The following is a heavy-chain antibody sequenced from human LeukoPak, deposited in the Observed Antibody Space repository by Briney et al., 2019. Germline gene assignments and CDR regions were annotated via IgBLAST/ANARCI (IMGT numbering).Heavy chain of an antibody. CDR2: IKQDGSEK. CDR3: ARDSWELTTTYGMDV. D-gene: IGHD1-26*01. Sequence: GGSLRLSCAASGFIFSHYWMSWVRQAPGKGLEWVANIKQDGSEKYYVDSVKGRFTISRDNAKNSLYLQMDSLRAEDTAVYYCARDSWELTTTYGMDVWGQGITVTVSS. CDR1: GFIFSHYW. J-gene: IGHJ6*02. V-gene: IGHV3-7*01.